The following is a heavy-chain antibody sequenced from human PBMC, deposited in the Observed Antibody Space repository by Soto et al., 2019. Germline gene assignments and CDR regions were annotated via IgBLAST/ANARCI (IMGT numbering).Heavy chain of an antibody. CDR1: GFILNNYA. CDR3: VKRGRNWGAFDF. D-gene: IGHD7-27*01. V-gene: IGHV3-23*01. J-gene: IGHJ3*01. Sequence: VQLLESGGDLVQPGGSLRLSCVASGFILNNYAMSWVRQAPGKGLEWVSTIGGTDGDSDGVPWYEDPVKGRFTTSRDSTAKSMFLHMDTLRAEDSALYYGVKRGRNWGAFDFWGQGTRVVVSS. CDR2: IGGTDGDSDGVP.